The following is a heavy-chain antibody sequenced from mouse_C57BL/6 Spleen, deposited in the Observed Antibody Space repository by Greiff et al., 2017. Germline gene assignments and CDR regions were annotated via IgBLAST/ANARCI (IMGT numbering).Heavy chain of an antibody. V-gene: IGHV1-9*01. Sequence: QVQLQQPGAELMKPGASVKLSCKATGYTFTGYWIEWVKQRPGHGLEWIGEILPASGSTNYNQKFKGKATFTVDTSSNTAYMQLSSLTTEDSAVYYCASGTEIAYWGQGTLVTVSA. J-gene: IGHJ3*01. CDR3: ASGTEIAY. CDR1: GYTFTGYW. CDR2: ILPASGST. D-gene: IGHD3-3*01.